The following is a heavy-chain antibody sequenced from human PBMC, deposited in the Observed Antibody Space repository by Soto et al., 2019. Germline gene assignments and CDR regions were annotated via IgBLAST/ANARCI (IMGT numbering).Heavy chain of an antibody. CDR1: GYTFTSYA. V-gene: IGHV1-8*01. CDR2: MNTNRANP. CDR3: ASTLYGDNVDY. D-gene: IGHD4-17*01. Sequence: QVQLVQSGAEVKKPGASVKVSCKSSGYTFTSYAINWVRPATGHGLEWMGWMNTNRANPGYAQMFCSRVIMTRNTSISTAYMARSIMRSEDTAVYSCASTLYGDNVDYWGQGTLVTVSS. J-gene: IGHJ4*02.